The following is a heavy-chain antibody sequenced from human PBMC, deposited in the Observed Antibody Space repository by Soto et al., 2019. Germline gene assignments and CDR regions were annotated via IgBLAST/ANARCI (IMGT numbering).Heavy chain of an antibody. Sequence: ASVKVSCKASGYTFTSYGISWVRQAPGQVLEWMGWISAYNGNTNYAQKLQGRVTMTTDTSTSTAYMELRSLRSDDTAVYYCARDRDYDSSGPDAFDIWGQGTMVTVSS. CDR1: GYTFTSYG. CDR3: ARDRDYDSSGPDAFDI. CDR2: ISAYNGNT. V-gene: IGHV1-18*04. D-gene: IGHD3-22*01. J-gene: IGHJ3*02.